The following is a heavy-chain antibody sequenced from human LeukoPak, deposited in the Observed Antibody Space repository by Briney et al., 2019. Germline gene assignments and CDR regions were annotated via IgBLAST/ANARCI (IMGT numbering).Heavy chain of an antibody. D-gene: IGHD6-19*01. CDR3: ASKQWLVQYYFDY. Sequence: ASVKVSCKASGYTFTSYGISWVRQAPGQGLEWMGWISAYNGNTNYAQKLQGRVTITADKSTSTAYMELSSLRSEDTAVYYCASKQWLVQYYFDYWGQGTLVTVSS. CDR2: ISAYNGNT. V-gene: IGHV1-18*01. CDR1: GYTFTSYG. J-gene: IGHJ4*02.